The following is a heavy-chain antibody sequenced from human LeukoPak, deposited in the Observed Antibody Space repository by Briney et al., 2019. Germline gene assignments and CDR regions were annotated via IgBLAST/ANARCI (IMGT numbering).Heavy chain of an antibody. CDR2: IRYDGSNK. Sequence: GGSLRLSCAASGFTFSSYGMHWVRQAPGKGLEWVAFIRYDGSNKYYADSVKDRFTISRDNAKNSLYLQMNSLRAEDTAVYSCARGADGVSSNSRGWFDPWGQGTLVTVSS. D-gene: IGHD2-15*01. CDR3: ARGADGVSSNSRGWFDP. J-gene: IGHJ5*02. CDR1: GFTFSSYG. V-gene: IGHV3-30*02.